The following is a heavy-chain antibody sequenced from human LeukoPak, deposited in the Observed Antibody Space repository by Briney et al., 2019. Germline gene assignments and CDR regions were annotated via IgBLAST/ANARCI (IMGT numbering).Heavy chain of an antibody. D-gene: IGHD6-13*01. J-gene: IGHJ5*02. V-gene: IGHV1-46*01. CDR2: INPSGGTT. CDR1: GYTFTSYY. Sequence: GASVKVSCKASGYTFTSYYIHWVRQAPGQGLEWMGIINPSGGTTSYAQKFQGRVTMTRDTSTSTVYMELSSLRSEDTAVYYCAKDSAAPGTRGWFDPWGQGTLVTVSS. CDR3: AKDSAAPGTRGWFDP.